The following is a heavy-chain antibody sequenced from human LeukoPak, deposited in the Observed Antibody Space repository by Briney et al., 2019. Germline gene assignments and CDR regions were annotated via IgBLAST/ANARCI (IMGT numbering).Heavy chain of an antibody. V-gene: IGHV3-21*01. Sequence: GSLTLSCAASGFIFSGYCMNWIRQAPGKGLEWVSSISGSSSYIYYPNSVKGRFTISRDNAKNSLYLHMNSLSAADTAVYYCARSGTTVTTVVDYWGQGTLVTVSS. J-gene: IGHJ4*02. CDR1: GFIFSGYC. CDR2: ISGSSSYI. CDR3: ARSGTTVTTVVDY. D-gene: IGHD4-17*01.